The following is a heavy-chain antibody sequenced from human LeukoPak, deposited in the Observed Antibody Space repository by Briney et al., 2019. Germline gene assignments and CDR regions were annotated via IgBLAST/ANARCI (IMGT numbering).Heavy chain of an antibody. D-gene: IGHD3-22*01. CDR2: ISSSGSAI. J-gene: IGHJ4*02. Sequence: GGSLRLSCAASGFTFSDYYMSWIRQAPGKGLEWVSYISSSGSAIYYADSVKGRFTISRDSAKNSLYLQMNGLRAEDTAVYYCARAGNYYDSSGYYFDYWGQGTLVTVSS. V-gene: IGHV3-11*01. CDR1: GFTFSDYY. CDR3: ARAGNYYDSSGYYFDY.